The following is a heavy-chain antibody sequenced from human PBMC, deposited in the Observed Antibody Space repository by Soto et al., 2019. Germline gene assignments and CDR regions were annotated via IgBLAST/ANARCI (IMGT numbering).Heavy chain of an antibody. J-gene: IGHJ3*02. V-gene: IGHV3-23*01. CDR1: GFTFSSYA. CDR3: AKEGGYCSSTSCRDAFDI. CDR2: ISGSGGST. D-gene: IGHD2-2*01. Sequence: PGGSLRLSCAASGFTFSSYAMSWVRQAPGKGLEWVSAISGSGGSTYYADSVKGRFTISRDNSKNTLYLQMNSLRAEDTAVYYCAKEGGYCSSTSCRDAFDIWGQGTMVT.